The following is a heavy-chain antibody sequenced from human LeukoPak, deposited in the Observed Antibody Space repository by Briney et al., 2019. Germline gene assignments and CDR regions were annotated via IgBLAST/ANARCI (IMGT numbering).Heavy chain of an antibody. V-gene: IGHV4-39*01. CDR1: GGSISSSSYY. Sequence: SETLSLTCTVSGGSISSSSYYWGWIRQPPGKGLEWIGSIYYSGSTYYNPSLKSRVTISVDTSKNQFSLKLSSVTAADTAVYYCARLVGVVPAAFGHWGQGTLVTVSS. CDR2: IYYSGST. D-gene: IGHD2-2*01. CDR3: ARLVGVVPAAFGH. J-gene: IGHJ4*02.